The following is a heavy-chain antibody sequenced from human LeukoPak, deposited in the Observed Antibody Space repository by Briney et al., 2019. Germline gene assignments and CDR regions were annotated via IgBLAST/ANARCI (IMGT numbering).Heavy chain of an antibody. CDR3: ARLSGRVVCSAGSCYIDS. V-gene: IGHV5-51*01. CDR1: GYRFTSDW. CDR2: IYPGDSDT. D-gene: IGHD2-15*01. Sequence: GESLKISRKGSGYRFTSDWIGWVRQMPGKGLEWMGMIYPGDSDTRYSPSFQGQVTISADKSVNTAYLQWSSLKASDTAMYYCARLSGRVVCSAGSCYIDSWGQGTLVTVSS. J-gene: IGHJ4*02.